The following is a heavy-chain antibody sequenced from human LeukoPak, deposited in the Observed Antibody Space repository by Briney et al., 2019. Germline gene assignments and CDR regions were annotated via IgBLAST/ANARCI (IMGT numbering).Heavy chain of an antibody. D-gene: IGHD3-22*01. J-gene: IGHJ4*02. CDR3: AGDSSGYYPYYFDY. CDR1: GFTFSSYS. Sequence: GGSLRLSCAASGFTFSSYSMNWVRQAPGKGLEWVSSISSSSSRYIYYADSVKGRFTISRDNAKNSLYLQMNSLRAEDTAVYYCAGDSSGYYPYYFDYWGQGTLVTVSS. CDR2: ISSSSSRYI. V-gene: IGHV3-21*01.